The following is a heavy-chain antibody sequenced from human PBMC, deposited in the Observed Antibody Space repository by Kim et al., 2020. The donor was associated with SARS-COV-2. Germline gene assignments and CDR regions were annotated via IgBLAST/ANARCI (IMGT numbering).Heavy chain of an antibody. Sequence: SETLSLTCAVYGGSFSGYYWSWIRQPPGKGLEWIGEINHSGSTNYNPSLKSRVTISVDTSKNQFSLKLSSVTAADTAVYYCASFKRDYGSGILSDYWGQG. CDR1: GGSFSGYY. V-gene: IGHV4-34*01. CDR2: INHSGST. D-gene: IGHD3-10*01. J-gene: IGHJ4*02. CDR3: ASFKRDYGSGILSDY.